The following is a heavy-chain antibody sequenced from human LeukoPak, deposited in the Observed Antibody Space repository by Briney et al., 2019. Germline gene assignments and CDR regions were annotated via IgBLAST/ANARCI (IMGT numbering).Heavy chain of an antibody. CDR1: GDSISSGDYY. V-gene: IGHV4-61*02. CDR3: ARHKSRRAQIPRYYYDSSGYDISLGY. D-gene: IGHD3-22*01. CDR2: ISSSGST. Sequence: PSETLSLTCTVSGDSISSGDYYWSWIRQPAVKGLEWIGRISSSGSTNYNPSLKSRVTISVDTSKNQFSLKLSSVTAADTAVYYCARHKSRRAQIPRYYYDSSGYDISLGYWGQGTLVTVSS. J-gene: IGHJ4*02.